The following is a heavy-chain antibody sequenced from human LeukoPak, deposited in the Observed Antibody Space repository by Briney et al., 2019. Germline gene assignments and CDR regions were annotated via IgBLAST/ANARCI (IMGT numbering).Heavy chain of an antibody. CDR3: ARDRPWFDP. CDR2: ISHDDGSSK. Sequence: GGSLRLSCATSGFTFSSYAMHWVRQAPGKGLEWVEFISHDDGSSKYYADSVKGRFTISRDNSKNTLYLQMSSLRGEDTAVYYCARDRPWFDPWGQGTLVTVSS. D-gene: IGHD6-6*01. CDR1: GFTFSSYA. J-gene: IGHJ5*02. V-gene: IGHV3-30*04.